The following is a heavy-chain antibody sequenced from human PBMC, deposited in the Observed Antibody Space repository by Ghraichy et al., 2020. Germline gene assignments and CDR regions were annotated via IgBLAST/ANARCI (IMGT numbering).Heavy chain of an antibody. CDR1: GFTVSSNS. V-gene: IGHV3-53*01. CDR2: IDRGGST. Sequence: GSLRLSCAASGFTVSSNSMNWVRQAPGKGLEWVSVIDRGGSTYHADSVKGRFTISRDNSENTLYLQMNSLRAEDTAVYFCARADNYGALWYWGQGTLVTVSS. J-gene: IGHJ4*02. CDR3: ARADNYGALWY. D-gene: IGHD4-17*01.